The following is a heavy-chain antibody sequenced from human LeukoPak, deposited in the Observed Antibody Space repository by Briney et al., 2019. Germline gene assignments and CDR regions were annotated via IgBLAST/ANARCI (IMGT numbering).Heavy chain of an antibody. CDR3: ARDLSIVGATLGRFDP. CDR2: IYYSGST. J-gene: IGHJ5*02. Sequence: PSETLSLTCTVSGGSISSYYWSWIRQPPGKGLEWIGYIYYSGSTDYNPSLKSRVTISVDTSKNQFSLKLSSVTAADTAVYYCARDLSIVGATLGRFDPWGQGTLVTVSS. D-gene: IGHD1-26*01. CDR1: GGSISSYY. V-gene: IGHV4-59*01.